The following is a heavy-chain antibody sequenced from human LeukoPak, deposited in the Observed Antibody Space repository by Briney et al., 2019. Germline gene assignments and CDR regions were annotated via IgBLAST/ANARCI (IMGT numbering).Heavy chain of an antibody. CDR2: ISSSGSTI. J-gene: IGHJ6*02. D-gene: IGHD3-9*01. Sequence: GGSLRLSCAASGFTFSDYYMSWIRQAPEKGLEWVSYISSSGSTIYYADSVKGRFTISRDNAKNSLYLQMNSLRAEDTAVYYCARDVRETLRYFDWLSERYGMDVWGQGTTVTVSS. CDR3: ARDVRETLRYFDWLSERYGMDV. V-gene: IGHV3-11*01. CDR1: GFTFSDYY.